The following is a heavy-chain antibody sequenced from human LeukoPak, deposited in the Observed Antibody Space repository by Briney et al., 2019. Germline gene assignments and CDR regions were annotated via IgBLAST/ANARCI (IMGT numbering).Heavy chain of an antibody. D-gene: IGHD3-22*01. CDR3: ARQNYYDSSGPFDY. CDR1: GGSISTSSYF. Sequence: SETLSLTCTVSGGSISTSSYFWGWILQPPGKGLEWIGSIYYSGSTSTYYNPSLKIRVTISVDTSKKQFSVKLSSVTAADTAVYYCARQNYYDSSGPFDYWGQGTLVTVSP. J-gene: IGHJ4*02. CDR2: IYYSGSTST. V-gene: IGHV4-39*01.